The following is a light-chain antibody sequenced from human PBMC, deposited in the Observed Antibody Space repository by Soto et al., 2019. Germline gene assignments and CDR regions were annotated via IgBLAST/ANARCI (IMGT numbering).Light chain of an antibody. J-gene: IGKJ4*01. V-gene: IGKV1-39*01. CDR1: QSISSH. Sequence: DIQITQSPSSLSASVGDRVTITFRASQSISSHLNWYRQKPGKAPKLLICEASSLLGGVPSRFSGSGSGTDFTLTISSLQPEDFATYSCQQSQGTPLTFGGGTKVDIK. CDR3: QQSQGTPLT. CDR2: EAS.